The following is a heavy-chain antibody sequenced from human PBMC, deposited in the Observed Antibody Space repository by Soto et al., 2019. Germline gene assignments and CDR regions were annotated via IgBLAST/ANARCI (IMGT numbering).Heavy chain of an antibody. CDR3: ARDRAEASLGTFDQ. V-gene: IGHV1-18*01. J-gene: IGHJ4*02. CDR1: GYTFSTYP. Sequence: QVQLVQSGAEVKKPGASVTVSCKTSGYTFSTYPISWVRQAPGQGLEWVGWISTYNGKTNYGQKFQGRVTITTDTPARTAYMNLRTLRSNNTPVYYCARDRAEASLGTFDQWGQGPLATVSS. CDR2: ISTYNGKT. D-gene: IGHD6-13*01.